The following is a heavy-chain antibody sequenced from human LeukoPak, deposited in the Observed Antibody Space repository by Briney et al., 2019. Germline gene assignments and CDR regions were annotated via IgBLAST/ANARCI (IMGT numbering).Heavy chain of an antibody. Sequence: GGSLRLSCGASGFTFNIYWMHWVRHAPGKGPEWVSSISGSAWTIYDTDSVKGRFTTSRDNAKNSLYLQMNSLRPEDTAVYFCTRDIRLTTDRDAFDIWGQGTMVTVSS. V-gene: IGHV3-21*01. CDR2: ISGSAWTI. CDR1: GFTFNIYW. J-gene: IGHJ3*02. CDR3: TRDIRLTTDRDAFDI. D-gene: IGHD1-14*01.